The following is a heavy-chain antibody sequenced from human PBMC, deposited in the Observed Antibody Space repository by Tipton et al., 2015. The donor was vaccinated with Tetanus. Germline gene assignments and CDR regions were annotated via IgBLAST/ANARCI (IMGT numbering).Heavy chain of an antibody. Sequence: QPVQSGGEVKKPGESLKISCKGSGYIFNNYWIGWVRQKPGKGLEWMGIIYPGDSDTRYSPSFQGQVTISVDKSINTAYLQWSSLKASDTSMFYCARAHCTDGVCNFDFWGQGALVTVAS. J-gene: IGHJ4*02. CDR3: ARAHCTDGVCNFDF. D-gene: IGHD2-8*01. V-gene: IGHV5-51*01. CDR1: GYIFNNYW. CDR2: IYPGDSDT.